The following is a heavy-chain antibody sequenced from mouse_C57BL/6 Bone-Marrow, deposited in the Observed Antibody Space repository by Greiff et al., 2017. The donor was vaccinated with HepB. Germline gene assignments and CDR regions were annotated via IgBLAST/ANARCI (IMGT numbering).Heavy chain of an antibody. D-gene: IGHD2-4*01. CDR2: IHPNSGST. Sequence: VQLQQPGAELVKPGASVKLSCKASGYTFTSYWMHWVKQRPGQGLEWIGMIHPNSGSTNYNEKFKSKATLTVDKSSSTAYMQLSSLTSEDSAVYYCARSPQYDYDRNWYFDVWGTGTTVTVSS. CDR3: ARSPQYDYDRNWYFDV. CDR1: GYTFTSYW. J-gene: IGHJ1*03. V-gene: IGHV1-64*01.